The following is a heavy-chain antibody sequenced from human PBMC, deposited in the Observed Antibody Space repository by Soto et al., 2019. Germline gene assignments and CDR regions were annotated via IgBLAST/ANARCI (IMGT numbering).Heavy chain of an antibody. CDR1: GGSFSGYY. V-gene: IGHV4-34*01. J-gene: IGHJ6*02. CDR2: INHSGST. D-gene: IGHD2-2*01. CDR3: ARGGGKVVPAAISYYYGMDV. Sequence: QVQLQQWGAGLLKPSETLSLTCAVYGGSFSGYYWSWIRQPPGKGLEWIGEINHSGSTNYNPSLKSRVTISVDTSKNQFSLKLSSVTAADTAVYYCARGGGKVVPAAISYYYGMDVWGPGTTVTVSS.